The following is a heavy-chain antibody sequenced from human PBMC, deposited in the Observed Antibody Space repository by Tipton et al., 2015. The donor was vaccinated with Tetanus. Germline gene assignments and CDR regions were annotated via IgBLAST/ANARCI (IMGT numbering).Heavy chain of an antibody. CDR1: GFSFSTYW. Sequence: SLRLSCAASGFSFSTYWMHWVRQAPGKGPEWVSRINVGGSTTTYAHSVKGRFAISRDNAKNTLYLQINSLRAEDTAVYYCARDGSGSYYVDDYFDYWGQGTLVTVSS. D-gene: IGHD3-10*01. CDR2: INVGGSTT. J-gene: IGHJ4*02. CDR3: ARDGSGSYYVDDYFDY. V-gene: IGHV3-74*03.